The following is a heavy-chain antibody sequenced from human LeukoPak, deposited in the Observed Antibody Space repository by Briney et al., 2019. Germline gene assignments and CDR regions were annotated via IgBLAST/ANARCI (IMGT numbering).Heavy chain of an antibody. CDR2: IYYSGIT. J-gene: IGHJ5*02. V-gene: IGHV4-31*03. D-gene: IGHD3-16*01. CDR1: GGSISCGDYY. CDR3: ARRGGGRWFDP. Sequence: SQTLSLTCTVAGGSISCGDYYWGWIRQYSGKGLEWIGYIYYSGITYYNPSLKSRVTRSVDMSKNLFSLQLTSVTAAETAVYYCARRGGGRWFDPWGQGTLVTVSS.